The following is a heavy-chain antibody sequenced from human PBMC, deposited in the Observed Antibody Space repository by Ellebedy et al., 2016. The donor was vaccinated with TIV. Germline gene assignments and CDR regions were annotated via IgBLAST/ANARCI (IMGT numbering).Heavy chain of an antibody. V-gene: IGHV4-34*12. CDR2: IVHTGAT. Sequence: MPSETLSLTCAVSGGSLSGYYWSWIRQPPGKGLEWIGEIVHTGATNYNPSLKSRVSISQDTSKSQFSLQLSSVAAADTAVYYCATAVRDDWSLSLWGQGTQVTVSS. D-gene: IGHD3-9*01. CDR1: GGSLSGYY. J-gene: IGHJ4*02. CDR3: ATAVRDDWSLSL.